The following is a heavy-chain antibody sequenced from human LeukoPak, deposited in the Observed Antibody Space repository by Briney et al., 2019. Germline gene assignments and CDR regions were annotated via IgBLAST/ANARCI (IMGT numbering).Heavy chain of an antibody. Sequence: SETLSLTCIVYGGSISSYYWSWIRQPPGKGLEWIGYIYYSGSTNYNPSLKSRVTISVDTSKNQFSLLLSSVTAADTAVYYCARDSGYGYFDYGGQGTLVTVSS. CDR3: ARDSGYGYFDY. J-gene: IGHJ4*02. CDR1: GGSISSYY. V-gene: IGHV4-59*01. D-gene: IGHD5-12*01. CDR2: IYYSGST.